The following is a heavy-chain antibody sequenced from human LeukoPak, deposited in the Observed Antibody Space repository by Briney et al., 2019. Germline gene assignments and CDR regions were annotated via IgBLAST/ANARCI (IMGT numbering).Heavy chain of an antibody. Sequence: GASVKVSCKTSGYTFTGYYMHWVRQAPGRGLEWMGWMNPNSGGSSYAQRFQGRVTMTRDTSIGTAYMELSSLRSDDTAVYYCATRVVAGVPYYFDHWGQGTLVTVSS. V-gene: IGHV1-2*02. J-gene: IGHJ4*02. CDR3: ATRVVAGVPYYFDH. CDR2: MNPNSGGS. CDR1: GYTFTGYY. D-gene: IGHD6-19*01.